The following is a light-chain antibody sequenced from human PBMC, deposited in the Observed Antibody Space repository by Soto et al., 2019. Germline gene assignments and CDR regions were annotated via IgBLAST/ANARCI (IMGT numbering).Light chain of an antibody. Sequence: QSALTQPASVSGSPGQSITISCTGTSSDVGAYKYVSWYQQHPDKAPKLIIYEVNDRPSGVSNRFSGSKSDNTASLTISGLQAEDEDDYYCSSYTSTNTWVFGGGTKLTVL. CDR2: EVN. CDR3: SSYTSTNTWV. J-gene: IGLJ3*02. V-gene: IGLV2-14*01. CDR1: SSDVGAYKY.